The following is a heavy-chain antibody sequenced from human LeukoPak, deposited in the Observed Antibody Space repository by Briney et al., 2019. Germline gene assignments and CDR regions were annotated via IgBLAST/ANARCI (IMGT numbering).Heavy chain of an antibody. CDR2: ISGSGGST. Sequence: GGSLRLSCAASGFTFSSYAMSWVRQAPGKGLEWGSAISGSGGSTYYADSVKGRFTISRDNSKNTLYLQMNSLRAEDTAVYYCAKGAVGATLWNDAFDIWGQGTMVTVSS. CDR1: GFTFSSYA. D-gene: IGHD1-26*01. CDR3: AKGAVGATLWNDAFDI. J-gene: IGHJ3*02. V-gene: IGHV3-23*01.